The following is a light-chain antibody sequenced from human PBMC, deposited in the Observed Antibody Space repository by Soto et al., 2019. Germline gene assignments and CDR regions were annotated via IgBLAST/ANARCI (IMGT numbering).Light chain of an antibody. CDR3: CSYAGSSTLVV. CDR2: EGS. J-gene: IGLJ2*01. V-gene: IGLV2-23*01. Sequence: QSVLTQPASVSGSPGQSITISCTGTSSDVGSYNLVSWYQQHPGKAPKLMIYEGSKRPSGVSNRFSGSKSGNTASLTISGXXXXDEADYYCCSYAGSSTLVVFGGGTKLTVL. CDR1: SSDVGSYNL.